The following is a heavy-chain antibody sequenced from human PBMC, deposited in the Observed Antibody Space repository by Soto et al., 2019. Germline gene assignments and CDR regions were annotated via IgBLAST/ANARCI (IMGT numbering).Heavy chain of an antibody. Sequence: SETLSLTCTVSGSSISSYYWSWIRQPPGKGLEWIGYIYYSGSTNYNPSLKSRVTISVDTSKNQFSLKLSSVTAADTAVYYCARAGYCSGGSCYSNYWGQGTLVTVSS. D-gene: IGHD2-15*01. J-gene: IGHJ4*02. CDR3: ARAGYCSGGSCYSNY. V-gene: IGHV4-59*01. CDR1: GSSISSYY. CDR2: IYYSGST.